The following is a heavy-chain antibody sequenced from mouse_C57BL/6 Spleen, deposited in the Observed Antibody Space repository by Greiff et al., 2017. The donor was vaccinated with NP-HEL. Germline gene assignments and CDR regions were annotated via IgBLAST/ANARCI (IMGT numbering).Heavy chain of an antibody. CDR2: ISGGGGNT. Sequence: EVKVVESGGGLVKPGGSLKLSCAASGFTFSSYTMSWVRQTPEKRLEWVATISGGGGNTYYPDSVKGRFTISRDNAKNTLYLQMSSLRSEDTALYYCARQNLLRYYFDYWGQGTTLTVSS. J-gene: IGHJ2*01. CDR3: ARQNLLRYYFDY. D-gene: IGHD2-1*01. V-gene: IGHV5-9*01. CDR1: GFTFSSYT.